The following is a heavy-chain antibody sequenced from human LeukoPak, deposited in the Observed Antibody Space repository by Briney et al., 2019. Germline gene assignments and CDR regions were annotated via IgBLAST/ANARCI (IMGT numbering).Heavy chain of an antibody. CDR3: ARALYYYEMYDAFDI. D-gene: IGHD3-22*01. J-gene: IGHJ3*02. CDR1: GYRFTSYW. CDR2: IYPANWDT. V-gene: IGHV5-51*01. Sequence: GESLKIYCEGSGYRFTSYWVGWVRNMPGKGLEWMGIIYPANWDTRYSPSFQVQVTISVDKSINTAYLQWSSLKASDTAMYYCARALYYYEMYDAFDIWGQGTMVTVSS.